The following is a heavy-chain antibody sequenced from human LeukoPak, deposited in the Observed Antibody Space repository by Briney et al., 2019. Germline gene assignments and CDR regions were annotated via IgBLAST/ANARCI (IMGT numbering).Heavy chain of an antibody. D-gene: IGHD6-13*01. CDR3: ARGVEGYSSNWGYMGV. Sequence: ASVKVSCKASGYTFTGYNMHWVRQAPGQGLEWMGWINPNSGGTNYAQKFQGRVTMTRDTSINTAYMELSRLRSDDTAVYYCARGVEGYSSNWGYMGVWGKGTTVTVSS. CDR2: INPNSGGT. CDR1: GYTFTGYN. V-gene: IGHV1-2*02. J-gene: IGHJ6*03.